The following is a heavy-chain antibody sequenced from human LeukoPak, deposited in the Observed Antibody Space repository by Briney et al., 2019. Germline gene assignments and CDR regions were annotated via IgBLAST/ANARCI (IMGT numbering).Heavy chain of an antibody. D-gene: IGHD3-10*01. CDR3: ARDSTSHYYGSGSYYNPNWFDP. V-gene: IGHV1-69*13. CDR2: IIPIFGTA. CDR1: GGSFVRYA. Sequence: ASVKVSCKAPGGSFVRYAISWVRQAPGQGLEWMGGIIPIFGTANYAQKFQGRVTITADESTSTAYMELSSLRSEDTAVYYCARDSTSHYYGSGSYYNPNWFDPWGQGTLVTVSS. J-gene: IGHJ5*02.